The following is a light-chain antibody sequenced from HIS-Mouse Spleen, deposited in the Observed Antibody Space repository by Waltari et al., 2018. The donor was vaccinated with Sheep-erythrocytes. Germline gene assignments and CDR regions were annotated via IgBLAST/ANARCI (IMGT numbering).Light chain of an antibody. Sequence: DIQMTQSPSSVSASVGDRVTNTCRASQGSSSWVAGYQQKPGKAPKILIYAASSLHSGVPSRFSGSGSGTDFTLTISSLQPEDFATYYCQQANSFPITFGQGTRLEIK. CDR2: AAS. J-gene: IGKJ5*01. V-gene: IGKV1-12*01. CDR3: QQANSFPIT. CDR1: QGSSSW.